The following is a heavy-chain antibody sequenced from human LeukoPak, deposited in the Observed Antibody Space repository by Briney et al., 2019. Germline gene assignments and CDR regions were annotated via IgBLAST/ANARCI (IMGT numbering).Heavy chain of an antibody. CDR3: ARAEYDFWSGYPNWFDP. Sequence: PSETLSLTCTVSGVSISSSSYYWGWIRQPPGKGLEWIGSIYYSGSTYYNPSLKSRVTISVDTSKNQFSLKLSSVTAADTAVYYCARAEYDFWSGYPNWFDPWGQGTLVTVSS. V-gene: IGHV4-39*01. D-gene: IGHD3-3*01. CDR1: GVSISSSSYY. J-gene: IGHJ5*02. CDR2: IYYSGST.